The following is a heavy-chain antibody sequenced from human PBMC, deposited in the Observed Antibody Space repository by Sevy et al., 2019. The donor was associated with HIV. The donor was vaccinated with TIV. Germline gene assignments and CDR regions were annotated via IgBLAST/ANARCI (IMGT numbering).Heavy chain of an antibody. J-gene: IGHJ6*02. Sequence: SETLSLTCTVSGYSISSGYYWGWIRQPPGKGLEWIGSIYHSGSTYYNPSLKSRVTIPVDTSKNQFSQKLSSVTAADTAVYYCARVLTTVTYYYYYYYGMDVWGQGTTVTVSS. V-gene: IGHV4-38-2*02. CDR1: GYSISSGYY. D-gene: IGHD4-17*01. CDR2: IYHSGST. CDR3: ARVLTTVTYYYYYYYGMDV.